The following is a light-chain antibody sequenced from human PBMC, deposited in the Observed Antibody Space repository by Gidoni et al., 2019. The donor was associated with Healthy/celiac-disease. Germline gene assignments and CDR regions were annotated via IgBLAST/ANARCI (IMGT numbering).Light chain of an antibody. J-gene: IGKJ2*01. CDR3: QQYGSSPYT. CDR2: GAS. Sequence: DIVLTQSPGTLSLSPGERATLSCRASQSVSSSYVAWYQQKPGQAPRLLIYGASSRATGIPDRVSGSGSGTDFTLTISRLEPEDFAVYYCQQYGSSPYTFGQGTKLEIK. CDR1: QSVSSSY. V-gene: IGKV3-20*01.